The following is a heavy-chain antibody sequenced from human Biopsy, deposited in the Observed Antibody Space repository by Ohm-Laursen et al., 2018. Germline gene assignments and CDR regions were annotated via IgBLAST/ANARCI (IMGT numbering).Heavy chain of an antibody. D-gene: IGHD3-16*01. CDR2: VHKSGNT. V-gene: IGHV4-31*03. CDR3: TRAGGGKIYGL. J-gene: IGHJ4*02. CDR1: GVSMNTGTYY. Sequence: SQTLSLTCTVSGVSMNTGTYYWTWIRQTPATGLEWIGYVHKSGNTLYNPSLKSRLSISVDTSRNQFSLKLTSVTAADTALYYCTRAGGGKIYGLWGQGTLVTVSS.